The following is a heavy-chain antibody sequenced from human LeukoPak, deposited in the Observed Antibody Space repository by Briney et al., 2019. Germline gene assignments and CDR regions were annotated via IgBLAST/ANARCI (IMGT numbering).Heavy chain of an antibody. V-gene: IGHV1-69*13. J-gene: IGHJ3*02. D-gene: IGHD6-13*01. CDR2: IIPIFGTA. CDR3: ARYSSSWSNAFDI. Sequence: GASVNVSCKASGGTFSSYAISWVRQAPGQGLEWMGGIIPIFGTANYAQKFQGRVTITADESTSTAYMELSSLRSEDTAVYYCARYSSSWSNAFDIWGQGTVVTVSS. CDR1: GGTFSSYA.